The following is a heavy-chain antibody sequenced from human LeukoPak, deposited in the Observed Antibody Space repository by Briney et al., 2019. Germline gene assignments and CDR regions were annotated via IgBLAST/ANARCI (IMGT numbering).Heavy chain of an antibody. CDR3: ARDLGYGDYGYYYFDY. CDR2: INPNSGGT. Sequence: ASVKVSCTASGYTFTGYYMHWVRQAPGQGLEWMGWINPNSGGTNYAQKFRGRVTMTRDTSISTAYMELSRLRSDDTAVYYCARDLGYGDYGYYYFDYWGQGTLVTVSS. CDR1: GYTFTGYY. J-gene: IGHJ4*02. V-gene: IGHV1-2*02. D-gene: IGHD4-17*01.